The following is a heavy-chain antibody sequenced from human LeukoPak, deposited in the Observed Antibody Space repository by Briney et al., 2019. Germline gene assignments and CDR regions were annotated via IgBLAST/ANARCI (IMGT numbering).Heavy chain of an antibody. V-gene: IGHV4-38-2*02. J-gene: IGHJ4*02. CDR2: ISHSGST. CDR3: ARGMDY. CDR1: GYSISSGYY. Sequence: SETLSLTCTVSGYSISSGYYWGWIRQPPGKGLEWIGSISHSGSTYYKPSLKSRVTISVDTSKNQFSLKLRSVTAADTAVYYCARGMDYWGQGTLVTVSS.